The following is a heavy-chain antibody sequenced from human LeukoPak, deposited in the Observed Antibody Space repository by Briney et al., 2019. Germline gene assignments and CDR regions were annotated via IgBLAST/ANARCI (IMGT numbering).Heavy chain of an antibody. J-gene: IGHJ5*02. Sequence: HTGGSLRLSCAASGFTFTSYAMGWVRQAPGKGLEWVSAISGSGGSTYYADSVKGRFTISRDNSKNTLYLQMNSLRAEDTAVYYCAATPFSSSSWFDPWGQGTLVTVSS. CDR2: ISGSGGST. D-gene: IGHD6-6*01. CDR1: GFTFTSYA. V-gene: IGHV3-23*01. CDR3: AATPFSSSSWFDP.